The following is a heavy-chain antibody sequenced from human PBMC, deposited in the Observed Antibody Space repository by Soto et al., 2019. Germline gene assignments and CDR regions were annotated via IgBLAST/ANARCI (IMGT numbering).Heavy chain of an antibody. V-gene: IGHV4-4*02. D-gene: IGHD2-2*01. J-gene: IGHJ6*02. Sequence: SSETLSLTCVVSGASISSGDWWSWVRQSPGKGLEWIAEVYRTGNTNFNPSLKSRVTLSVDQSKNQFSLNLNSVTAADTAVYYCARDRGVVPPGGGMDVWGQGITVTVSS. CDR1: GASISSGDW. CDR3: ARDRGVVPPGGGMDV. CDR2: VYRTGNT.